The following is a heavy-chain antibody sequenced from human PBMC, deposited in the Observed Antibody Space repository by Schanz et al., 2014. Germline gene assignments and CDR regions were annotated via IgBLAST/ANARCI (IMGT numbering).Heavy chain of an antibody. Sequence: QVQLVESGGGVVQPGRSLKLSCAASGFTFNDYAMHWVRQAPGKGLEWVAVISYEGSKKYYPDSVQGRFTISRDNSKNTLYLQMNSLRTEDTAVYFCAKSYDTSGYSGFDYWGQGTLVTVSS. J-gene: IGHJ4*02. CDR2: ISYEGSKK. CDR3: AKSYDTSGYSGFDY. CDR1: GFTFNDYA. V-gene: IGHV3-30*04. D-gene: IGHD3-22*01.